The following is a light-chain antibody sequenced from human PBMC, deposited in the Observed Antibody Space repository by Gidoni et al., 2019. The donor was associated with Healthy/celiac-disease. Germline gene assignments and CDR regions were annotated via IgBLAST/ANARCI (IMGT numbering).Light chain of an antibody. CDR2: RAS. CDR3: QQCHNWPPRDT. CDR1: QSVSSN. J-gene: IGKJ2*01. Sequence: EIVMTQSPATLSVSPGERATLSCRASQSVSSNLAWYQQKPGQAPRLLIYRASTRATGIPARFSGSGSGTEFTLTISSLQSEDFAVYYCQQCHNWPPRDTFGQGTKLEIK. V-gene: IGKV3-15*01.